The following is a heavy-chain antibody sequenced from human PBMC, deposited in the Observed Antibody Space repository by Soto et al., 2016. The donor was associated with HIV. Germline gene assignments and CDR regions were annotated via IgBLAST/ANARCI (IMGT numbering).Heavy chain of an antibody. Sequence: QVQLVQSGAEVKKPGASVKVSCKASGYTFTGYFIHWVRQAPGQGLEWMGWINPNSGGTNFAQKFQGRVTMTRDTSISTAYMELSRLTSDDTAVYFCAREGRRSAGLSFPGYWGQGTLVTVSS. J-gene: IGHJ4*02. CDR3: AREGRRSAGLSFPGY. V-gene: IGHV1-2*02. CDR2: INPNSGGT. D-gene: IGHD3-10*01. CDR1: GYTFTGYF.